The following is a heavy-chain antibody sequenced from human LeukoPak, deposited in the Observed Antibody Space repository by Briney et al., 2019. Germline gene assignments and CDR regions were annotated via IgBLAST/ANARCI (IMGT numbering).Heavy chain of an antibody. Sequence: GGSLRLSCAASGYTFSNYNMYWVRQAPGKGREWVSYLTSRSSSIYYADSVKGRFTISRDNAQNSLYLQMNSLRDEDTAVYYCARDSRFGKLLIPYFDYWGQGTLVTVSS. D-gene: IGHD3-10*01. J-gene: IGHJ4*02. CDR2: LTSRSSSI. V-gene: IGHV3-48*02. CDR1: GYTFSNYN. CDR3: ARDSRFGKLLIPYFDY.